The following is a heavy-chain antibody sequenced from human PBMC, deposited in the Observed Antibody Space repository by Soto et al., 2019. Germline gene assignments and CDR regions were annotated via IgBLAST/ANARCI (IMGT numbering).Heavy chain of an antibody. V-gene: IGHV4-59*01. CDR2: IYYSGST. CDR3: ARAYDSSGYYPFINWFDP. J-gene: IGHJ5*02. Sequence: PSETLSLTCTVSGGSISSYYWSWVRQPPGKGLEWIGYIYYSGSTNYNPSLKSRVTISVDTSKNQFSLKLSSVTAADTAVYYCARAYDSSGYYPFINWFDPWGQGTLVTVSS. CDR1: GGSISSYY. D-gene: IGHD3-22*01.